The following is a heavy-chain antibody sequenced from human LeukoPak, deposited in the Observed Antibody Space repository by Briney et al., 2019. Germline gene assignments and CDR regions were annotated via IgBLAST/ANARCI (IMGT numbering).Heavy chain of an antibody. CDR1: GYSFSSYY. J-gene: IGHJ6*02. CDR3: ARHSFPRSSWYSHTDYFYGMDV. Sequence: SATVSLTCTVSGYSFSSYYWRWMRQPPGQGLEWMGNINYSGGTNYNPTNKRRVTISVDTSKNQFSLKLSSVTAADTAVYYCARHSFPRSSWYSHTDYFYGMDVWGQGTTVTVSS. D-gene: IGHD6-13*01. V-gene: IGHV4-59*08. CDR2: INYSGGT.